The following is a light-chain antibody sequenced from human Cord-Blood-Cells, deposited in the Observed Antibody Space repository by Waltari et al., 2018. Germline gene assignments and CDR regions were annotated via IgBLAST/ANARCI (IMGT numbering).Light chain of an antibody. CDR1: QSISSY. V-gene: IGKV1-39*01. Sequence: DIQMTQSPSSLSASVGDRVTLPCRASQSISSYLHWYQQKPWKAPKILIYAASSLQSGVPSRFSGSGSGTDFTLTISSLQTEDFATYYCQQSYSTPLTFGGGTKVEIK. CDR3: QQSYSTPLT. J-gene: IGKJ4*01. CDR2: AAS.